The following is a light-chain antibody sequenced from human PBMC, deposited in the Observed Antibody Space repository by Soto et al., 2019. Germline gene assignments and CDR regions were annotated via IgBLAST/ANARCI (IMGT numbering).Light chain of an antibody. Sequence: AIHMTQSPSSFSASTGDTITITCRASQAISTYLAWYQQKPGKAPKVLIFDASTLQSGVPSRFSGSGSGTDFTLTISCLQSEDFASYCCQQYYYYPLTFGGGTKVEIK. CDR2: DAS. J-gene: IGKJ4*01. CDR1: QAISTY. CDR3: QQYYYYPLT. V-gene: IGKV1-8*01.